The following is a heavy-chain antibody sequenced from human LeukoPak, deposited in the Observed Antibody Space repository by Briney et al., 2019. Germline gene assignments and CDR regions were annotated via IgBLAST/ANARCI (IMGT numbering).Heavy chain of an antibody. CDR1: GGSISSYY. CDR2: IYYSGST. Sequence: SETLSLTCTVSGGSISSYYWSRIRQPPGKGLEWLGYIYYSGSTNYNPSLKSRVTISVDTSKNQFSLKLSSVTAADTAVYYCASFEYSSSYYFDYWGQGTLVTVSS. V-gene: IGHV4-59*01. CDR3: ASFEYSSSYYFDY. D-gene: IGHD6-6*01. J-gene: IGHJ4*02.